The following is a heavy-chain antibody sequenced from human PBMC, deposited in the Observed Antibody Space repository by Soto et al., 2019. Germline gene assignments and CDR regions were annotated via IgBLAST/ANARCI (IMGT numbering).Heavy chain of an antibody. CDR3: AREGIAAPNYYYYGMDV. CDR1: GGSISSYY. J-gene: IGHJ6*02. D-gene: IGHD6-13*01. V-gene: IGHV4-59*01. CDR2: IYYSGST. Sequence: SETLSLTCTVSGGSISSYYWSWIRQPPGKGLEWIGYIYYSGSTNYNPSLKSRVTISVDTSKNQFSLKLSSVTAADTAVYYCAREGIAAPNYYYYGMDVWGQGTTVTV.